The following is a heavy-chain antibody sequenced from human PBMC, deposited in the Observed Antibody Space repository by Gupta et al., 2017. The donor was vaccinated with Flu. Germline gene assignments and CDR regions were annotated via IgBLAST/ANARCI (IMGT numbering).Heavy chain of an antibody. J-gene: IGHJ4*02. Sequence: SWIRQPPGKGLEWIGYIYHSGSTNYNPSLKSRIIMSVERSKRQFSLKLSSVTAADTAVYYCAGGGVYGLFDYWGQGSLVTVSS. CDR3: AGGGVYGLFDY. V-gene: IGHV4-59*01. CDR2: IYHSGST. D-gene: IGHD4-17*01.